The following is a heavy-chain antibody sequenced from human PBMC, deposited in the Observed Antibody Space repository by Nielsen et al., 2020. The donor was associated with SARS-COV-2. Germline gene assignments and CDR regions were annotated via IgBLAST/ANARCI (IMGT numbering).Heavy chain of an antibody. J-gene: IGHJ5*02. D-gene: IGHD1-26*01. CDR3: ARDSVGATSWFDP. CDR2: IYHSGST. CDR1: GYSISSGYY. Sequence: SETLSLTCTVSGYSISSGYYWGWIRQPPGKGLEWIGGIYHSGSTYYNPSLKSRVTISVDTSKNQFSLKLSSVTAADTAVYYCARDSVGATSWFDPWGQGTLVTVSS. V-gene: IGHV4-38-2*02.